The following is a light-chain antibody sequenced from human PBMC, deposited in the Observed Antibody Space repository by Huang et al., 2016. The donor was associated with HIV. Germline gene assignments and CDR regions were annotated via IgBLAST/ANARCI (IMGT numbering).Light chain of an antibody. CDR2: LGS. J-gene: IGKJ1*01. CDR3: MQALQTPWT. V-gene: IGKV2-28*01. Sequence: DIVMTQSPLSLPVTPGEPASISCRSSQSLLHSNGYNYLVWYLQKPGQSPQLLIYLGSSRASGVPDRFSGSGSGTDFTLKISRVEAEDVGVYYCMQALQTPWTFGQGTKVEIK. CDR1: QSLLHSNGYNY.